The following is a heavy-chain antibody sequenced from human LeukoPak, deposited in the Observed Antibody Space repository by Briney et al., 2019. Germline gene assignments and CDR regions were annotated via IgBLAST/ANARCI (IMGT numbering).Heavy chain of an antibody. CDR1: GGTFSSYA. Sequence: ASVKVSCKASGGTFSSYAISWVRQAPGQGLEWVGGIIPIFGTANYAQKFQGRVTITADESTSTAYMELSSLRSEDTAVYYCARSSTYCGGDCYSAKYYFDYWGQGTLVTVSS. CDR2: IIPIFGTA. V-gene: IGHV1-69*01. D-gene: IGHD2-21*02. CDR3: ARSSTYCGGDCYSAKYYFDY. J-gene: IGHJ4*02.